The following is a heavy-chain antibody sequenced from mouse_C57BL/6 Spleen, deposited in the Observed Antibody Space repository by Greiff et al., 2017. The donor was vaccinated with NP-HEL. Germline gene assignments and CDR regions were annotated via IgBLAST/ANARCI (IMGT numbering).Heavy chain of an antibody. CDR1: GFTFSSYA. J-gene: IGHJ2*01. CDR2: ISDGGSYT. V-gene: IGHV5-4*01. D-gene: IGHD2-4*01. Sequence: EVKLVESGGGLVKPGGSLKLSCAASGFTFSSYAMSWVRQTPEKRLEWVATISDGGSYTYYPDNVKGRFTISRDNAKNNLYLQMSHLKSEDTAMYYCARDEGMITTRGYYFDYWGQGTTLTVSS. CDR3: ARDEGMITTRGYYFDY.